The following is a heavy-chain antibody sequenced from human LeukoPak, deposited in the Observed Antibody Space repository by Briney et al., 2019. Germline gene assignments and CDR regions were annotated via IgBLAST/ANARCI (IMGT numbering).Heavy chain of an antibody. J-gene: IGHJ4*02. CDR1: GGTFSSYA. CDR2: IIPIFGTA. V-gene: IGHV1-69*13. Sequence: GASVKVSCKASGGTFSSYAISWVRQAPGQGLEWMGGIIPIFGTANYAQKFQGRVTITADESTSTAYMELSSLRSEDTAVYYCARSYCGGDCSDYIFDYRGQGTLVTVSS. D-gene: IGHD2-21*02. CDR3: ARSYCGGDCSDYIFDY.